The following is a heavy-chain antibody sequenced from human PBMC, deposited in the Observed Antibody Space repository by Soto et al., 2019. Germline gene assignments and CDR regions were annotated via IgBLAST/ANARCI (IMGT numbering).Heavy chain of an antibody. Sequence: EVQLLESGGGLVQLGGSLRLSCAASGFTFSTYAMSWVRQTPGKGLEWVSTISGGGVSTYYADSVKGRFTISRDNSKNTLNLQMSSLRVEDTAVYYCAKGFCSGGSCRQDYYYMDVWGKGTTVTVSS. CDR1: GFTFSTYA. CDR2: ISGGGVST. V-gene: IGHV3-23*01. D-gene: IGHD2-15*01. CDR3: AKGFCSGGSCRQDYYYMDV. J-gene: IGHJ6*03.